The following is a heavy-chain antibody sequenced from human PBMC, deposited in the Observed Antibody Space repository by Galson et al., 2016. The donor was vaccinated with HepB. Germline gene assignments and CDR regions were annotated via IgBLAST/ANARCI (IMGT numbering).Heavy chain of an antibody. J-gene: IGHJ5*02. Sequence: CAISGDSVSGNSAAWNWIRQSPSRGLEWLGRTYYRSKWYNDYSVSVKSRITINPDTSNNQFSLQLNSVTPEDTAVYYCARSGDGDRFSTRFDPWGQGTLVTVSS. CDR3: ARSGDGDRFSTRFDP. D-gene: IGHD2-21*02. CDR2: TYYRSKWYN. V-gene: IGHV6-1*01. CDR1: GDSVSGNSAA.